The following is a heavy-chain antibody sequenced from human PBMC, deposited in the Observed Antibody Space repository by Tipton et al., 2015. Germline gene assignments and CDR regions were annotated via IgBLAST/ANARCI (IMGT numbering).Heavy chain of an antibody. D-gene: IGHD6-13*01. CDR2: INYRGDT. CDR3: ARGGGSSWFDY. J-gene: IGHJ4*02. Sequence: TLSLTCTVSGGSITQYYRTWIRQTPGKGLEWIGYINYRGDTNYNPALKSRVTISADTSKNQFSLKLTSVTAADTAVYYCARGGGSSWFDYWGQGTLVTVSS. V-gene: IGHV4-59*01. CDR1: GGSITQYY.